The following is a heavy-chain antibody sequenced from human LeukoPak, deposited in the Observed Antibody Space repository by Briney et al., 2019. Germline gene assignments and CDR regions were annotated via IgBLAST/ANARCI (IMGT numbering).Heavy chain of an antibody. Sequence: ASVKVSCKPSGYTFTSYYIHWVRQAPGQGLEWMGIINPSGGGTTYAQKFQGRVTMTRDTSTSTAYMELSSLRSEDTAVYYCARDSPGIVVVPAAPDYWGQGTLVTVSS. D-gene: IGHD2-2*01. CDR2: INPSGGGT. V-gene: IGHV1-46*01. J-gene: IGHJ4*02. CDR3: ARDSPGIVVVPAAPDY. CDR1: GYTFTSYY.